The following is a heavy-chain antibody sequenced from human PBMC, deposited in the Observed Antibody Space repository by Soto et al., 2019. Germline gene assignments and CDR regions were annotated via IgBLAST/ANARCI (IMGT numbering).Heavy chain of an antibody. Sequence: GGSLRLSCTASGFTFSSYGMNWVRQAPGKGLEWVSSISSSSSTIYYADSVRGRFTISRDNAKNTLYLQMNSLKTEDTAVYYCTTDPVTMIVVVPSSGWGQGTLVTVSS. D-gene: IGHD3-22*01. CDR2: ISSSSSTI. CDR1: GFTFSSYG. CDR3: TTDPVTMIVVVPSSG. J-gene: IGHJ4*02. V-gene: IGHV3-48*01.